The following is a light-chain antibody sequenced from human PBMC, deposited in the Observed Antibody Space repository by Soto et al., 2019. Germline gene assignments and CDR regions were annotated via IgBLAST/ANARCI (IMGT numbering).Light chain of an antibody. J-gene: IGKJ1*01. Sequence: EIVLTQSPGTLSVSPGERATLSCRASQTIVSNHLAWYQQKPGQAPSLLIYGTSSRATGIPDRFSGSGSGTDFTLTITRLEPEDSAIYYCQQYVSWTFGQGTKVEIK. CDR1: QTIVSNH. CDR2: GTS. CDR3: QQYVSWT. V-gene: IGKV3-20*01.